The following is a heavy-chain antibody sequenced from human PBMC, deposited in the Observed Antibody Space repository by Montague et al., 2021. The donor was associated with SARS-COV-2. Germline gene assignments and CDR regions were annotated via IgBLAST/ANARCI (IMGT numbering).Heavy chain of an antibody. CDR2: ISYIGKT. CDR1: GYSISSGYY. D-gene: IGHD3/OR15-3a*01. CDR3: VRVLDNRVMDD. Sequence: SETLSLTCSVSGYSISSGYYWGWIRQPPGKGLEWVGCISYIGKTYYSSSLKSQLTISLDSSKNQSSLQARSVTAADTAVYYCVRVLDNRVMDDWGQGTLVTVSS. V-gene: IGHV4-38-2*02. J-gene: IGHJ4*02.